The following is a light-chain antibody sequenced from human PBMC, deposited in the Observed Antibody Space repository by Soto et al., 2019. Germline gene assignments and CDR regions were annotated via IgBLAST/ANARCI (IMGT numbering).Light chain of an antibody. V-gene: IGKV3-20*01. Sequence: EIVMTQSPATLSVSPGERATLSCRASQSISSNLAWYQQKPGQGPRLLIYGASFRATGIPDRFSGSGSGTDFTLTISRLEPEDFAVYYCQQYGSSPITFGQGTRLEIK. CDR1: QSISSN. J-gene: IGKJ5*01. CDR2: GAS. CDR3: QQYGSSPIT.